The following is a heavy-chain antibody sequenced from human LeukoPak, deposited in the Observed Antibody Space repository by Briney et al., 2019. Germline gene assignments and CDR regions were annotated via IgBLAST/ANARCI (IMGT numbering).Heavy chain of an antibody. D-gene: IGHD4-23*01. V-gene: IGHV3-64*01. J-gene: IGHJ4*02. CDR1: GFTFSSYA. CDR2: ISSNGGGT. Sequence: GGSLRLSCTASGFTFSSYALHWVRQAPGKALEYVSGISSNGGGTYYANFVKGRFTISRDNSKNTLYLLMGSLRAEDMAVYYCARDLSIDGGNSNGYFDYWGQGTLVTVSS. CDR3: ARDLSIDGGNSNGYFDY.